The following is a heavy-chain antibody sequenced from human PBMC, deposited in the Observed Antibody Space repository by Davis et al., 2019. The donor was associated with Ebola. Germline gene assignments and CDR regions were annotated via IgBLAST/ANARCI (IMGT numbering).Heavy chain of an antibody. CDR3: ASPAGTTEHWFDY. CDR2: INPNGDTP. Sequence: ASVKVSCKASGYTFSNYYMHWVRQAPGQELEWMGIINPNGDTPRYAHKFQGRVTMTRDTSTSIVYMEVTSLTSEDTAVYYCASPAGTTEHWFDYWGQGTHVTVSS. V-gene: IGHV1-46*01. J-gene: IGHJ4*02. CDR1: GYTFSNYY. D-gene: IGHD1-1*01.